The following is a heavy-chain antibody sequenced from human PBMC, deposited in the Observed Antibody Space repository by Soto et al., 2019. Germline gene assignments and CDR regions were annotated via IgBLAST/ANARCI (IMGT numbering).Heavy chain of an antibody. CDR3: ARGDGYSSSLYFDY. CDR1: GGSISSGGYY. J-gene: IGHJ4*02. CDR2: IYYSGST. V-gene: IGHV4-31*03. Sequence: PSETLSLTCTVSGGSISSGGYYWSWIRQHPGKGLEWIGYIYYSGSTYYNPSLKSRVTISVDTSKNQFSLKLSSVTAADTAVYYCARGDGYSSSLYFDYWGQGTLVTVSS. D-gene: IGHD6-6*01.